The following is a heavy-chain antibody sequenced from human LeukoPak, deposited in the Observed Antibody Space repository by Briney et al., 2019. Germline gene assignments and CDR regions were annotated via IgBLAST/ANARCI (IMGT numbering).Heavy chain of an antibody. CDR3: ARHSSLQGYYFDY. CDR2: IYYSGST. J-gene: IGHJ4*02. D-gene: IGHD6-6*01. V-gene: IGHV4-59*08. Sequence: SSETLSLTCTVSGGSISSYYWSWIRQPPGKGLEWIGYIYYSGSTKYNPSLKSRVSISVDTSKNQFSLRLDSVTAADTAVYYCARHSSLQGYYFDYWGQGTLVTVSS. CDR1: GGSISSYY.